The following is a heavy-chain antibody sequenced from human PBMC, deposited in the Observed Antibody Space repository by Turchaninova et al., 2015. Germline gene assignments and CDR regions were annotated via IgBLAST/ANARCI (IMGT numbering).Heavy chain of an antibody. J-gene: IGHJ4*02. Sequence: QVTLRESGPVVVKPTETLTLTCSVSGFSLTDPRMGVSWLRQSPGKPLEWLANIFSIDGESYNPSLKRKFPNPKNTSGTQVVLTMTHMDPVETGTYYGARLFYDETAYFSLGAYWGQGTPVIVSS. CDR1: GFSLTDPRMG. V-gene: IGHV2-26*01. CDR3: ARLFYDETAYFSLGAY. D-gene: IGHD1-26*01. CDR2: IFSIDGE.